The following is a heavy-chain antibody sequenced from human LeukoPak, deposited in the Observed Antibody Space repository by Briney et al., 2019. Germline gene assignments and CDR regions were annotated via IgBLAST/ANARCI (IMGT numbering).Heavy chain of an antibody. J-gene: IGHJ4*02. D-gene: IGHD2-21*02. CDR1: GFTFSSYS. Sequence: PGGSLRLSCAASGFTFSSYSMNWVRQAPGKGLEWFSSISSSSSYIYYADSVKGRFTITRHNSKNSLQLQMNSLRAEDTAVYYCARDCGGDCYWGFGYWGQGTLVTVSS. CDR3: ARDCGGDCYWGFGY. V-gene: IGHV3-21*01. CDR2: ISSSSSYI.